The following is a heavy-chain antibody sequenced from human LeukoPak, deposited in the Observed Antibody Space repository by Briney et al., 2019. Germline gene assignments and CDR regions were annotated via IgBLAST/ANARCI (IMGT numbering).Heavy chain of an antibody. V-gene: IGHV4-59*03. CDR2: VYHTGNT. D-gene: IGHD3-10*01. J-gene: IGHJ4*02. Sequence: SETLSLTCTVSGGSIRNYYWSWIRRPPGQGLEWIGYVYHTGNTKYNPSLESRATISIDASKNQFSLKLSSVTAADSAVYYCAKSDGSGSYFDYWGQGTLVTVS. CDR1: GGSIRNYY. CDR3: AKSDGSGSYFDY.